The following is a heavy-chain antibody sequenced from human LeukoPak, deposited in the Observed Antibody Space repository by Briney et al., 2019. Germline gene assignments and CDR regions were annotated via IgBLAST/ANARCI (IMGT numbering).Heavy chain of an antibody. CDR2: IYHSGST. CDR1: GYSISSGYY. J-gene: IGHJ5*02. V-gene: IGHV4-38-2*02. CDR3: AAETTAGNA. Sequence: SETLSLTCTVSGYSISSGYYWGWIRQPPGKGLEWIGSIYHSGSTYYNPSLKSRVTISVDTSKNQFSLKLSSVTAADTVVYYCAAETTAGNAWGQGTLVAVSS. D-gene: IGHD6-13*01.